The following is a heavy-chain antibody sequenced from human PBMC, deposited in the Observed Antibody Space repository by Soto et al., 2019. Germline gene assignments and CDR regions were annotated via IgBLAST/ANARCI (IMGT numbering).Heavy chain of an antibody. D-gene: IGHD3-9*01. J-gene: IGHJ5*02. CDR3: AHYLSTDPAGWFDP. CDR2: IYWDDDN. CDR1: GFSLSTSGVG. V-gene: IGHV2-5*02. Sequence: QITLKESGPTLVKPTQTLTLTCTFSGFSLSTSGVGVGWFRQPPGKALEWLALIYWDDDNRYSPSLKSRLTITKDTSNNQVVLTVTDMDPMDTATYYCAHYLSTDPAGWFDPWGQGTLVIVSS.